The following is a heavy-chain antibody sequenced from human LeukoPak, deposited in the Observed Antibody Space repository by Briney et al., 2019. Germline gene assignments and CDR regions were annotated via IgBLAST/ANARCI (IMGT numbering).Heavy chain of an antibody. V-gene: IGHV4-39*01. Sequence: NPSETLSLTCIVSGGSISSTSYWGWIRQPPGKGLEWIGTILYSGSTFYNPSLKSRVTISVDTSKNQFSLKLNSVTAADTAVYYCARTQVLRYFDWLPWNYYYGMDVWGQGTTVTVSS. CDR3: ARTQVLRYFDWLPWNYYYGMDV. CDR1: GGSISSTSY. J-gene: IGHJ6*02. D-gene: IGHD3-9*01. CDR2: ILYSGST.